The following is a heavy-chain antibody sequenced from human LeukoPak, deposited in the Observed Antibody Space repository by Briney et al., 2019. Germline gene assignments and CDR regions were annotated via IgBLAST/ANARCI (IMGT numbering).Heavy chain of an antibody. V-gene: IGHV3-33*01. CDR1: GFTFSSYG. Sequence: GRSLRLSCAASGFTFSSYGMPWVRQAPGKGLEWVAVIWYDGSNKYYADSVKGRFTISRDNSKNTLYLQMNSLRAEDTAVYYCARDSLRYFDWLSDFDYWGQGTLVTVSS. CDR2: IWYDGSNK. CDR3: ARDSLRYFDWLSDFDY. D-gene: IGHD3-9*01. J-gene: IGHJ4*02.